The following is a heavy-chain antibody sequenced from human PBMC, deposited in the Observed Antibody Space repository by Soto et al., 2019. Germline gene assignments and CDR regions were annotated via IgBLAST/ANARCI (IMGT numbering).Heavy chain of an antibody. D-gene: IGHD2-2*02. CDR3: ARVRAVRELLYMGYYGMDV. Sequence: GESLKISCKASGYTFTSYGISWVRQAPGQGLEWMGWISAYNGNTNYAQKLQGRVTMTTDTSTSTAYMELRSLRSDDTAVYYCARVRAVRELLYMGYYGMDVWGQGTTVTVSS. CDR2: ISAYNGNT. J-gene: IGHJ6*02. CDR1: GYTFTSYG. V-gene: IGHV1-18*01.